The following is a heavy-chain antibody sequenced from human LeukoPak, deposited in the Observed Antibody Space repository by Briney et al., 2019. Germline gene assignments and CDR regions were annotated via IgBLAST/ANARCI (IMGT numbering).Heavy chain of an antibody. CDR2: IIPIFGTA. Sequence: SVKVSCKASGGTFSSYAISWVRQAPGQGLEWMGGIIPIFGTANYAQKFQGRVTITADESTSTAYMELSSLRSEDTAVYYCASPQEQTGADDAFDIWGQGTMVTVSS. CDR3: ASPQEQTGADDAFDI. V-gene: IGHV1-69*13. D-gene: IGHD7-27*01. CDR1: GGTFSSYA. J-gene: IGHJ3*02.